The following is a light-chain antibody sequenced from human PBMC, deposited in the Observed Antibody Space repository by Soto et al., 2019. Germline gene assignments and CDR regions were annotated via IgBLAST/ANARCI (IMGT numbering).Light chain of an antibody. V-gene: IGKV3-20*01. J-gene: IGKJ4*01. Sequence: EIVLTQSPGTLSLSPGERATLSCRASQSVSSSYLAWYQQKPGQAPRLLTYGASSRAPGIPDRFSGSGSGTDFTLTISRLEPEDFAVYYCQQYGSSPFTFGGGTKVEIK. CDR2: GAS. CDR1: QSVSSSY. CDR3: QQYGSSPFT.